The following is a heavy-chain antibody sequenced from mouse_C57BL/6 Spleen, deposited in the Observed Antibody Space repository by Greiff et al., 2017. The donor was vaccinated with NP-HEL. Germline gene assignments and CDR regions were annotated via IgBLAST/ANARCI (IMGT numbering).Heavy chain of an antibody. D-gene: IGHD2-4*01. CDR3: ARPLYYDYGPVAY. J-gene: IGHJ3*01. Sequence: EVHLVESGGGLVKPGGSLKLSCAASGFTFSDYGMHWVRQAPEKGLEWVAYISSGSSTIYYADTVKGRFTISRDNAKNTLFLQMTSLRSEDTAMYYCARPLYYDYGPVAYWGQGTLVTVSA. CDR1: GFTFSDYG. CDR2: ISSGSSTI. V-gene: IGHV5-17*01.